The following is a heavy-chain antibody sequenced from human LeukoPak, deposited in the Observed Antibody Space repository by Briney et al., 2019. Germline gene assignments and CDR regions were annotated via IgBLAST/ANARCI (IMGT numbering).Heavy chain of an antibody. CDR2: IYYSGST. CDR1: GGSISSYY. V-gene: IGHV4-59*01. D-gene: IGHD3-16*01. CDR3: ARAGGFAAFDI. Sequence: SETLSLTCTVPGGSISSYYWSWIRQPPGKGLEWIGYIYYSGSTNYNPSLKSRVTISVDTSKNQFSLKLSSVTAADTAVYYCARAGGFAAFDIWGQGTMVTVSS. J-gene: IGHJ3*02.